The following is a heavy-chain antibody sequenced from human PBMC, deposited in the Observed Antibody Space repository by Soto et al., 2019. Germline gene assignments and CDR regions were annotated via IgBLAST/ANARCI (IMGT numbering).Heavy chain of an antibody. CDR1: GFTFRSYE. CDR2: SSSSGSTI. Sequence: GRSLRDSCAASGFTFRSYELRCVRQAPGKGLERVSYSSSSGSTIYYADSVKGRFTISRDDAKISLYLLMNSLRAEDTAVYCGARALVVVASSRDVFDISAQRTMVPV. CDR3: ARALVVVASSRDVFDI. D-gene: IGHD2-15*01. J-gene: IGHJ3*02. V-gene: IGHV3-48*03.